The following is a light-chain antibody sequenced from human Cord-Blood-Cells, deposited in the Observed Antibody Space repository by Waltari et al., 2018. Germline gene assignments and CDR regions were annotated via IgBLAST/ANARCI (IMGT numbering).Light chain of an antibody. J-gene: IGKJ5*01. CDR3: QQYNNWPPFIT. CDR2: GAS. Sequence: EIVMPQSPATLSVSPGERATLSCRASQSVSSNLAWYQQKPGQAPRLLIYGASTSATGIPARFSGSGSGTEFTLTISSLQSEDFAVYYCQQYNNWPPFITFGQGTRLEIK. V-gene: IGKV3-15*01. CDR1: QSVSSN.